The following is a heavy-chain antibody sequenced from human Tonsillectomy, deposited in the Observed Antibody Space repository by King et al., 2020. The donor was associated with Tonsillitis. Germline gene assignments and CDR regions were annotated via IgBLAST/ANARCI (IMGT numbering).Heavy chain of an antibody. Sequence: VQLVESGGGLVQPGGSLRLSCAASGFTFSSYAMSWVRQAPGKGLEWVSVISESGGRTYYADSVKGRFTISRDNSKNTLYLQMNSLRPEDTAVYYCAEDHSGWSYYYGMDVWGQGTTVTVSS. CDR1: GFTFSSYA. J-gene: IGHJ6*02. CDR3: AEDHSGWSYYYGMDV. CDR2: ISESGGRT. V-gene: IGHV3-23*04. D-gene: IGHD6-19*01.